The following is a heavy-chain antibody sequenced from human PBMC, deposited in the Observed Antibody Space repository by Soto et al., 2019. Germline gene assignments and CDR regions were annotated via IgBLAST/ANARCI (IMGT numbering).Heavy chain of an antibody. D-gene: IGHD4-17*01. Sequence: ASVKVSCKASGYRFTRYAMNWVRKTHGQGLEWMGWINTNTGNPTYAQGFTGRYVLSLDTSVSTAYLQICSLKAEDTDVYYCAREFYGDYDPVDNWLDPWGQGTLVTVSS. V-gene: IGHV7-4-1*01. CDR3: AREFYGDYDPVDNWLDP. CDR2: INTNTGNP. J-gene: IGHJ5*02. CDR1: GYRFTRYA.